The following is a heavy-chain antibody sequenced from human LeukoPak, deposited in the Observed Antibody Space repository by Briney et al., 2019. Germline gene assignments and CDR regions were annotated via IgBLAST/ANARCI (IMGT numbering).Heavy chain of an antibody. Sequence: PGGSLRLSCAASGFTFSSHGMNWVRQAPGKGLEWVSGISPSGGITYYTDSVKGRFTISRDNSKNTVSLQMNSLRGDDTAVYYCAKDDAWGRCKDWGQGTLVTVSS. CDR2: ISPSGGIT. CDR1: GFTFSSHG. CDR3: AKDDAWGRCKD. V-gene: IGHV3-23*01. J-gene: IGHJ1*01. D-gene: IGHD3-16*01.